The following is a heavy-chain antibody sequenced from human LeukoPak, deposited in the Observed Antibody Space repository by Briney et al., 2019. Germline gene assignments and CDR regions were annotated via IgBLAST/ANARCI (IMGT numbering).Heavy chain of an antibody. CDR3: ARGSSITWDAFDI. J-gene: IGHJ3*02. D-gene: IGHD6-13*01. CDR1: GFTFGSFA. Sequence: GGSLRLSCEASGFTFGSFAMYWVRQAPGKGLDWIAGIFGSGGSPHYADSVKGRFTISRDNSKNTLYLQMNSLRADDTAVYYCARGSSITWDAFDIWGQGTTVTVSS. CDR2: IFGSGGSP. V-gene: IGHV3-23*01.